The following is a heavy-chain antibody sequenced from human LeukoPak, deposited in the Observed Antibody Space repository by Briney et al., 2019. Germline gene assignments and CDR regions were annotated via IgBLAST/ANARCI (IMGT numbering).Heavy chain of an antibody. CDR2: INPNSGGT. Sequence: GASVKVSCKASGYTFTGYYMHWVRQAPGQGLEWMGWINPNSGGTNYAQKFQGRVTMTRDTSISTAYMDLSRLRSDDTAVYYCARPPYGGYGEDFDYWGQGTLVTVSS. V-gene: IGHV1-2*02. J-gene: IGHJ4*02. CDR1: GYTFTGYY. D-gene: IGHD5-12*01. CDR3: ARPPYGGYGEDFDY.